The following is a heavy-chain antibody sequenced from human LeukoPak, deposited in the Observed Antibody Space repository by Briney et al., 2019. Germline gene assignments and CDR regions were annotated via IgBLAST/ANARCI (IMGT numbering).Heavy chain of an antibody. CDR1: GYTVTGYY. CDR3: ARVGDGLNDAFDI. J-gene: IGHJ3*02. CDR2: INPNSGGT. Sequence: GASVKVSCKASGYTVTGYYTNWVRQAPGQGLEWMGRINPNSGGTNYAQKFQGRVTMTRDTSISTAYMELSRLRSDDTAVYYCARVGDGLNDAFDIWGQGTMVTVSS. V-gene: IGHV1-2*06. D-gene: IGHD5-24*01.